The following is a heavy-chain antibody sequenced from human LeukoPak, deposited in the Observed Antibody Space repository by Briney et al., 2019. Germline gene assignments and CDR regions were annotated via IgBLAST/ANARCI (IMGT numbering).Heavy chain of an antibody. Sequence: GASVKVSCKTSGYTFSGYNIHWVRQAPGQGLEWMGWINPNSGGTNSAQKFQGRVTMTRDTSISTAYMELSRLRSDDTAVYYCARGQQPTRYYYYMDVWGKGTTVTVSS. D-gene: IGHD6-13*01. CDR2: INPNSGGT. CDR1: GYTFSGYN. CDR3: ARGQQPTRYYYYMDV. J-gene: IGHJ6*03. V-gene: IGHV1-2*02.